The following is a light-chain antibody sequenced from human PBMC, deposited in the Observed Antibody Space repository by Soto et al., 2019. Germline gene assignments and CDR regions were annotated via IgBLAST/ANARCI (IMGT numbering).Light chain of an antibody. CDR2: NVG. J-gene: IGLJ1*01. CDR1: SDSVSEFNA. V-gene: IGLV2-14*03. CDR3: SSYTANSGTRYV. Sequence: QSVLAEPPSVTVSPGQSGTISRPETSDSVSEFNAISSYKHPAGKTPKPSVYNVGRQPGGLPNLFPGPEYGATTSLTISGLQAEDEAEFYCSSYTANSGTRYVFGTGTTVTGL.